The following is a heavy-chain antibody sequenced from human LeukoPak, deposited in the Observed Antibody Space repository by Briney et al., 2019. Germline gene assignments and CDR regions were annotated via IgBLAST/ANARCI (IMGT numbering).Heavy chain of an antibody. J-gene: IGHJ4*02. V-gene: IGHV3-48*03. CDR1: GFTFSSYE. CDR2: ISSSGSTI. D-gene: IGHD2-15*01. Sequence: GGSLRLSCAASGFTFSSYEMNWVRQAPGKGLEWVSYISSSGSTIYYADPVKGRFTISRDNAKNSLYLQMNSLRAEDTAVYYCARTHRVVAATPMGYWGQGTLVTVSS. CDR3: ARTHRVVAATPMGY.